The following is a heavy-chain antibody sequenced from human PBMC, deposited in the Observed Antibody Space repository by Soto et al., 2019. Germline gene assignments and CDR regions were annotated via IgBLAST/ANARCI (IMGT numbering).Heavy chain of an antibody. Sequence: QLQLQESGPGLVNPSETLSLTCTVSGGSIDSTGYFWGWIRPPPGKGLEWIGSVYYSGSTYFNPSLKSRVTISVDTSKNLCSLGLCSVTAADTAVYYCAIHGLASSGCTAAGFDYWGQGTLVPVPS. CDR1: GGSIDSTGYF. V-gene: IGHV4-39*01. CDR3: AIHGLASSGCTAAGFDY. CDR2: VYYSGST. J-gene: IGHJ4*02. D-gene: IGHD6-19*01.